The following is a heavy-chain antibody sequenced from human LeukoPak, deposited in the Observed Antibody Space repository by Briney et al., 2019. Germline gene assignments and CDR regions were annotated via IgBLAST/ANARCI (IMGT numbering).Heavy chain of an antibody. CDR2: ISGSGGST. CDR1: GFTFSSYA. Sequence: GGSLRLSCAASGFTFSSYAMSWVRQAPGKGLEWVSAISGSGGSTYYADSVKGRFTISRDNSKNTLYLQMNSPRAEDTAVYYCXKGXLSGYELIFDYWGQGTLVTVSS. J-gene: IGHJ4*02. CDR3: XKGXLSGYELIFDY. D-gene: IGHD5-12*01. V-gene: IGHV3-23*01.